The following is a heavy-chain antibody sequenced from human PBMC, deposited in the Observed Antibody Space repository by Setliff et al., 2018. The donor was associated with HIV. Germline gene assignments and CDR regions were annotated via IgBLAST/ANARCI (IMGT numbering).Heavy chain of an antibody. J-gene: IGHJ4*01. Sequence: PGGSLRLSCAASGFAFDNYWMDWVRQAPGKGLESVSAISGSGDKTYYADSVKGRSTISRDNSKNTLYLQMNSLRAEDTAIYYCAKDRAGSGGSYALDFWGHGTLVTVSS. CDR1: GFAFDNYW. D-gene: IGHD1-26*01. CDR3: AKDRAGSGGSYALDF. CDR2: ISGSGDKT. V-gene: IGHV3-23*01.